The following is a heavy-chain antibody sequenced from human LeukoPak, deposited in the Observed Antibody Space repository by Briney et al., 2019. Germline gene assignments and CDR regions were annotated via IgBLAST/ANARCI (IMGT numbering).Heavy chain of an antibody. V-gene: IGHV4-39*01. J-gene: IGHJ4*02. CDR3: ARHTIRGYDVSTFDY. Sequence: SETLSLTCTISGGSISSSSYYWGWIRQPPGKGLEWIGCIYYSGSTYYNPSPKSLVTISVDTSKNQFSLKLSSVTAADTAVYYCARHTIRGYDVSTFDYWGQGTLVTVSS. CDR2: IYYSGST. D-gene: IGHD5-12*01. CDR1: GGSISSSSYY.